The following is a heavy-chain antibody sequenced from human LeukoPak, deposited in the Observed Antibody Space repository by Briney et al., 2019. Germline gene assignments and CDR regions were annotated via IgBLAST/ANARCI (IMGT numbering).Heavy chain of an antibody. V-gene: IGHV3-9*01. Sequence: PGGSLRLSCAASGFTFDDYAMHWVRQAPGKGLEWVSGISWNSGSIGYADSVKGRFTISRDNAKNSLYLQMNSLRAEDTALYYCAKDMGCSSTSCRSYYYYGMDVWGQGTTVTVSS. CDR1: GFTFDDYA. CDR3: AKDMGCSSTSCRSYYYYGMDV. CDR2: ISWNSGSI. D-gene: IGHD2-2*01. J-gene: IGHJ6*02.